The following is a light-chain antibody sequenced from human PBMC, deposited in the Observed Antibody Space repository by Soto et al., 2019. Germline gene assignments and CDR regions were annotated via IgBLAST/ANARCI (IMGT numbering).Light chain of an antibody. CDR2: DVN. CDR1: SSDIGAYNF. CDR3: TSWTTSTTKI. V-gene: IGLV2-14*03. J-gene: IGLJ2*01. Sequence: QSALTQPASVSGSPGRSITISCTGTSSDIGAYNFVSWYQQHPGKAPKLMLYDVNIRPSGVSDRFSGSKSGNTASLTISGLQAEDEADYYCTSWTTSTTKIFVGGTKVTVL.